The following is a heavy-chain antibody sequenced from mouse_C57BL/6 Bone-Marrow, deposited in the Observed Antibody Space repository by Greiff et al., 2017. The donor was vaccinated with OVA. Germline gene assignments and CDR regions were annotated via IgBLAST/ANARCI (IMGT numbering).Heavy chain of an antibody. CDR3: TTVYYGSPLLYWYFDV. D-gene: IGHD1-1*01. Sequence: VQLQQSGAELVRPGASVKLSCTASGFNIKDDYMHWVKQRPEQGLEWIGWIDPENGDTEYASKFQGKATITADTSSNTAYLQLSSLTSEDTAVYYCTTVYYGSPLLYWYFDVWGTGTTVTVSS. J-gene: IGHJ1*03. CDR1: GFNIKDDY. V-gene: IGHV14-4*01. CDR2: IDPENGDT.